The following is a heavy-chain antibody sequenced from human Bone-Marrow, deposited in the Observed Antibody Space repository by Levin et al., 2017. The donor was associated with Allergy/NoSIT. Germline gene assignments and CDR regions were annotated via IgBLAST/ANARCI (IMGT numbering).Heavy chain of an antibody. CDR3: ARSPDGWISEYYCDY. CDR2: INPSSGGT. Sequence: ASVKVSCKASGDTFSGYYIHWVRQAPGQGPEWMGWINPSSGGTTYAQKFEGKISLTRDTSITTVYMELKRLRSDDTAVYYCARSPDGWISEYYCDYWGQGTLVTVSS. V-gene: IGHV1-2*02. J-gene: IGHJ4*02. D-gene: IGHD2-2*03. CDR1: GDTFSGYY.